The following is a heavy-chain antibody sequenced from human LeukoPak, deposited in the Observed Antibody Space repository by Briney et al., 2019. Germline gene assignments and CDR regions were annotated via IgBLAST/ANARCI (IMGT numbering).Heavy chain of an antibody. D-gene: IGHD4-17*01. CDR2: ISYDGSNK. CDR1: GFTFSSYA. J-gene: IGHJ5*02. V-gene: IGHV3-30-3*01. Sequence: PGGSLRLSCAASGFTFSSYAMHWVRQAPGKGLEWVVVISYDGSNKYYADSVKGRFTISRDNSKNTLYLQMNSLRAEDTAVYYCARDPRGTTSLPWFDPWGQGTLVTVSS. CDR3: ARDPRGTTSLPWFDP.